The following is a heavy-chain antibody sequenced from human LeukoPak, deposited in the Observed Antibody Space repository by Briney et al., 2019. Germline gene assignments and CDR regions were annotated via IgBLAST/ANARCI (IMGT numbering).Heavy chain of an antibody. D-gene: IGHD4-17*01. CDR1: GYTFTSYG. CDR3: ARTPSTALDY. J-gene: IGHJ4*02. CDR2: IRSYNGNT. V-gene: IGHV1-18*01. Sequence: AAVKVSCKASGYTFTSYGISWVRQAPGQGLEWMGWIRSYNGNTNSAQTLQGRVTMTTDTSTSTAYMELRSLRSDDTAVYYCARTPSTALDYWGQGTLVTVSS.